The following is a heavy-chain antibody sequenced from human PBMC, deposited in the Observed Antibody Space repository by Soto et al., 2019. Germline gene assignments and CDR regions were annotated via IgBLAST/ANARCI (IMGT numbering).Heavy chain of an antibody. Sequence: EVQLVESGGGLIQPGGSLRLSCAVSGFTVSNNYMSWVRQAPGKGLEGVSVIYSGGYTAYGDSVKGRFTISRDNSKNNLYLKKNTLRADDTAVDYWGPRTGGGGYWGQGTLVTVSS. V-gene: IGHV3-53*01. J-gene: IGHJ4*02. D-gene: IGHD3-10*01. CDR1: GFTVSNNY. CDR3: GPRTGGGGY. CDR2: IYSGGYT.